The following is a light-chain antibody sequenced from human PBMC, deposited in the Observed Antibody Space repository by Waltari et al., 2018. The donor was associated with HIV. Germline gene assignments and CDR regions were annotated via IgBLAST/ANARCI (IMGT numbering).Light chain of an antibody. CDR3: GTWDSSLSLYV. J-gene: IGLJ1*01. Sequence: HSILTQPPSVSAAPGQKVTISCSGDNSNLGNNFVSWYQQVPGRAPRLLIYDNEKRPSGISDRFSASKAGVSATLGIAGLQIVDEADYYCGTWDSSLSLYVFGPGTTVAVL. CDR1: NSNLGNNF. V-gene: IGLV1-51*01. CDR2: DNE.